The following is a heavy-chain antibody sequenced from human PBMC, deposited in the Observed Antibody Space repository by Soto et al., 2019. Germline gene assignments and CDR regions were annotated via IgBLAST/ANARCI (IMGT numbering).Heavy chain of an antibody. V-gene: IGHV3-23*01. CDR3: AKGGDPLDWFDP. CDR2: ISGSGGST. D-gene: IGHD3-16*01. CDR1: GFTFSSYA. J-gene: IGHJ5*02. Sequence: EVELLESGGGLVQPGGSLRLSCAASGFTFSSYAMSWVRQAPGKGLEWVSAISGSGGSTYYADSVKGRFTISRDNSKNTLYLQMNSLRAEDTAVYYCAKGGDPLDWFDPWGQGTLVTVSS.